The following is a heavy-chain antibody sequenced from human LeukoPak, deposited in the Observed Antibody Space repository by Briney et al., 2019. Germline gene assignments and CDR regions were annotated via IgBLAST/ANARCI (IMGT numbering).Heavy chain of an antibody. CDR3: ARQSSAPHYFDY. CDR2: IYYSGST. Sequence: SETLSLTCTVSGGSISSSSYYWGWIRQPPGKGLEWIGSIYYSGSTYYNPSLKSRVIISVDTSKNQFSLKLSSVTAADTAVYYCARQSSAPHYFDYWGQGTLVTVSS. J-gene: IGHJ4*02. CDR1: GGSISSSSYY. V-gene: IGHV4-39*01.